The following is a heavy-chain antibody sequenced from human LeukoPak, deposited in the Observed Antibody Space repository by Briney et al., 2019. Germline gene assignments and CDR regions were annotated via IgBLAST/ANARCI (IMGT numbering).Heavy chain of an antibody. CDR2: INPRDGST. Sequence: PGASVKVSCKASGYSFTKHYIHWIRQAPRQGLEWMGIINPRDGSTNYAQKYQGRITMTTDTSTSTVYMDLSSLGSEDTAVHYCAREGQQLGSFDYWGQGTLVTVSS. J-gene: IGHJ4*02. CDR1: GYSFTKHY. V-gene: IGHV1-46*01. CDR3: AREGQQLGSFDY. D-gene: IGHD1-1*01.